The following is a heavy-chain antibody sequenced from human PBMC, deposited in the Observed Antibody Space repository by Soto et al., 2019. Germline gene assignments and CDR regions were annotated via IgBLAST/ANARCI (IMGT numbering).Heavy chain of an antibody. CDR3: TKHTSGTWSTNWYLDL. CDR2: ISANGGVT. CDR1: GFTFSSYP. D-gene: IGHD6-13*01. Sequence: EVQLLESGGGLVQPGGSLTLSCAASGFTFSSYPMTWVRQAPGKGLEWASSISANGGVTFYAHSLHGRFNISRDNFARRLYLQMDSLRDEDTALYYCTKHTSGTWSTNWYLDLWGRGTLVSVSS. J-gene: IGHJ2*01. V-gene: IGHV3-23*01.